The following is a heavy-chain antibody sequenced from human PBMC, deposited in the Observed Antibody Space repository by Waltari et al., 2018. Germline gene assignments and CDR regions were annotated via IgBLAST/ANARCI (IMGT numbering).Heavy chain of an antibody. J-gene: IGHJ5*02. CDR3: ARERHRLMEEGYLMALDP. CDR1: GYTFSDYG. CDR2: ISGNNGKP. D-gene: IGHD3-3*01. V-gene: IGHV1-18*01. Sequence: QVQLVQSGAEVKKPGASVKVSCKASGYTFSDYGISWVRQAPGQGLEWMGWISGNNGKPNPRQKLQGRLIMTEDTSATTVYMELTYLTSDDTAVYYCARERHRLMEEGYLMALDPWGQGTLVTVSS.